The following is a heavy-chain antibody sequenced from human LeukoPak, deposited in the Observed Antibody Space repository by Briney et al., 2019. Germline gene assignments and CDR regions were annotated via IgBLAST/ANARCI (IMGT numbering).Heavy chain of an antibody. CDR1: GFTFTSHW. V-gene: IGHV3-7*01. CDR2: IRQDGGGK. Sequence: GGSLRLYCAASGFTFTSHWMSWVRQAPGKGLEWVANIRQDGGGKYYLHSEKGRFTISRDNAKDSLFLPLSSLKSEDTAVYHCARGGQRIFDYWSQGTLVTVPS. CDR3: ARGGQRIFDY. J-gene: IGHJ4*02.